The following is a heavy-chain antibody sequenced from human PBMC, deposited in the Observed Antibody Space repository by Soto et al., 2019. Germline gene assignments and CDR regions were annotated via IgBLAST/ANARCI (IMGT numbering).Heavy chain of an antibody. CDR3: VKGYWKGDV. J-gene: IGHJ6*02. V-gene: IGHV3-23*01. CDR1: GFTCRTYG. CDR2: ISGSGGSI. D-gene: IGHD1-1*01. Sequence: PGGSLILSCAASGFTCRTYGMNWVRQAPGNGLEWVSAISGSGGSIHYADSVKGRFTISRDNSKNTLYLQMNSLRDEDTAVYHCVKGYWKGDVWGQGTTVTVSS.